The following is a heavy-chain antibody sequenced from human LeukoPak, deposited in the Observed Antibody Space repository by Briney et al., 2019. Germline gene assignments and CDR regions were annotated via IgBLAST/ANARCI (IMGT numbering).Heavy chain of an antibody. D-gene: IGHD6-19*01. CDR2: IYYSGST. V-gene: IGHV4-39*01. CDR3: VRRIYGGSGWTFDY. CDR1: GGSISNSDYY. J-gene: IGHJ4*02. Sequence: SETLSLTCTVSGGSISNSDYYWGWFRQPPGKGLEWIGSIYYSGSTYYNPSLKSRVTKSVDTSKNQFSLKLSSVTAADTAVYYCVRRIYGGSGWTFDYWGQGILVTVSS.